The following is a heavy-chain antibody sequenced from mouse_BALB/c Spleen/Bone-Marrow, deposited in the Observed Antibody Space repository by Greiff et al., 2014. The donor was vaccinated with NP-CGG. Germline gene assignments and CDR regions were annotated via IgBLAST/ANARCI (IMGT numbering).Heavy chain of an antibody. CDR2: IYPSDSYS. CDR1: GYTFTNYW. Sequence: QVQLKESGAELVRPGASVKVSCKASGYTFTNYWINWVRQRPGQGLEWIGNIYPSDSYSNYNQKFKDKATLTADKSSSTAYMQLSSPTSEDSAVYYCTRRDRYDYYGVDYWGQGTSVTVSS. CDR3: TRRDRYDYYGVDY. D-gene: IGHD2-14*01. V-gene: IGHV1S126*01. J-gene: IGHJ4*01.